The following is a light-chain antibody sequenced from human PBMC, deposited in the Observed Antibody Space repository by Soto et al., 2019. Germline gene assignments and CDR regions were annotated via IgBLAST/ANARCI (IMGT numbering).Light chain of an antibody. CDR1: QSISSW. Sequence: DIQMTQSPSTLSASVGDRVTITCRASQSISSWLTWYQQKPGKAPKRLIYKASSLESGVPSRFSGSGSGTEFTLTISSLQPEDVATYYCQKYSSAPFTFGPGTKVDIK. CDR3: QKYSSAPFT. J-gene: IGKJ3*01. CDR2: KAS. V-gene: IGKV1-5*03.